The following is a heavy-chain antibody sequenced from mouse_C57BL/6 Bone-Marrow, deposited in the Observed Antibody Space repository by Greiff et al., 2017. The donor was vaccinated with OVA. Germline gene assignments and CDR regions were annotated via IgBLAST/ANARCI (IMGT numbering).Heavy chain of an antibody. Sequence: EVKLMESGGGLVQSGRSLRLSCATSGFTFSDFYMEWVRQAPGKGLEWIAASRNKANDYTTEYSASVKGRFIVSRYTSQSILYLQMNALRAEDTAIYYCARDKLGGARDYWGQGTSVTVSS. V-gene: IGHV7-1*01. CDR2: SRNKANDYTT. J-gene: IGHJ4*01. CDR3: ARDKLGGARDY. D-gene: IGHD4-1*01. CDR1: GFTFSDFY.